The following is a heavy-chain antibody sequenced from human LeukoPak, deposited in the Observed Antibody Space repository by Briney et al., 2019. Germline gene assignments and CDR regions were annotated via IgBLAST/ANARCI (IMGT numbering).Heavy chain of an antibody. J-gene: IGHJ4*02. D-gene: IGHD5-18*01. CDR1: GFTFSSYA. CDR3: ARNGILGVQLWPGFFDY. V-gene: IGHV3-30-3*01. Sequence: PGRSLRLSCAASGFTFSSYAMHWVRQAPGKGLEWVAVISYDGSNKYYADSVKGRFTISRDNSKNTLYLQMNSLRAEDTAVYYCARNGILGVQLWPGFFDYWGQGTLVTVSS. CDR2: ISYDGSNK.